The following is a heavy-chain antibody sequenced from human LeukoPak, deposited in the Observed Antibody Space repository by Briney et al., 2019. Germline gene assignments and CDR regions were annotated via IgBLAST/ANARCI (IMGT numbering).Heavy chain of an antibody. CDR1: GGSISSGGSS. D-gene: IGHD3-9*01. CDR3: ARLPFNYDILTGYGMDV. V-gene: IGHV4-30-2*01. J-gene: IGHJ6*02. Sequence: SETPSLTCAVSGGSISSGGSSWSWIRQPPGKGLEWIGYIYHSGSTYYNPSLKSRVTISVDRSKNQFSLKLSSVTAADTAVYYCARLPFNYDILTGYGMDVWGQGTTVTVSS. CDR2: IYHSGST.